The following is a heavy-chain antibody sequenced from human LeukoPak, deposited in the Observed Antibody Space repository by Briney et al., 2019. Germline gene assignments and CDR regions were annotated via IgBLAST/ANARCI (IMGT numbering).Heavy chain of an antibody. CDR2: IKSDGRT. D-gene: IGHD3-22*01. Sequence: GGSLRLSCAAAGFTFSNYWMHWVRQAPGKGLVWVSRIKSDGRTNYADSVKGRFTISRDNAKNTVSLQMNSLRAEDTGVYYCARAPSEIGGYYLEYFRHWGQGTLVRVFS. J-gene: IGHJ1*01. CDR1: GFTFSNYW. CDR3: ARAPSEIGGYYLEYFRH. V-gene: IGHV3-74*01.